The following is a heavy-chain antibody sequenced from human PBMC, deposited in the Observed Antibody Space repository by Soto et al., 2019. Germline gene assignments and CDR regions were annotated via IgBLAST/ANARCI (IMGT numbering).Heavy chain of an antibody. J-gene: IGHJ5*02. D-gene: IGHD6-13*01. CDR3: ARDQPHNIASAVAPFGP. CDR2: IYYIGGT. V-gene: IGHV4-61*01. Sequence: SETLSLTCTVSGGSVSSGSYYWSWIRQPPGKGLEWIAYIYYIGGTNYNPSLKSRVTISVDTSKNQFSLKLSSVTAEDTAVYYCARDQPHNIASAVAPFGPWGQGTRVTVSS. CDR1: GGSVSSGSYY.